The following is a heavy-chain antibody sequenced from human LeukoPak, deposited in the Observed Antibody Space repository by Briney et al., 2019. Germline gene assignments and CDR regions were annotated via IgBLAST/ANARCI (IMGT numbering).Heavy chain of an antibody. Sequence: SETLSLTCTVSGGSISSSSYYWGWIRQPPGKGLEWIGNIYYSGSTYYNPSLESRVTMSLDTSKNQFSLKLSSVTAADTAVYYCARVLRYNWGVWGKGTTVTVSS. D-gene: IGHD3-9*01. CDR1: GGSISSSSYY. V-gene: IGHV4-39*07. CDR3: ARVLRYNWGV. J-gene: IGHJ6*04. CDR2: IYYSGST.